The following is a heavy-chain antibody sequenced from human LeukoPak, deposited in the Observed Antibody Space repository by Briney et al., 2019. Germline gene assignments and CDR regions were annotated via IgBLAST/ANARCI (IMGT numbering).Heavy chain of an antibody. Sequence: PGGSLRLSCAASGLTFSLYAMTWVRQAPEKGLEWVSGISGSVGSTGSAANTYYADSVKGRFTISRDNSKNTLYLHMNSLRAEDTAVYYCTTGPGYGPYWGQGTLVTVSS. J-gene: IGHJ4*02. D-gene: IGHD6-13*01. CDR3: TTGPGYGPY. V-gene: IGHV3-23*03. CDR2: ISGSVGST. CDR1: GLTFSLYA.